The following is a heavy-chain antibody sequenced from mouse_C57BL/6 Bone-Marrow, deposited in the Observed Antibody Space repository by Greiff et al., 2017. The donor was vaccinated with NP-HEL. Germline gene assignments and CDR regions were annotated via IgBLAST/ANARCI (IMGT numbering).Heavy chain of an antibody. V-gene: IGHV14-4*01. J-gene: IGHJ2*01. CDR1: GFNIKDDY. Sequence: EVKLQQSGAELVRPGVSVKLSCTASGFNIKDDYMHWVKQRPEQGLEWIGWIDPENGDTEYASKFQGKATITADTSSNTAYLQLSSLTSEDTAVYYCTTLGDYFDDWGQGTTLTVSS. CDR2: IDPENGDT. D-gene: IGHD4-1*01. CDR3: TTLGDYFDD.